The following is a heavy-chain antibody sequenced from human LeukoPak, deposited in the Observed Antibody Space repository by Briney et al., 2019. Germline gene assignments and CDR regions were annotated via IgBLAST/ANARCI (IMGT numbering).Heavy chain of an antibody. D-gene: IGHD6-13*01. J-gene: IGHJ4*02. CDR1: GGTFSSYA. V-gene: IGHV1-69*04. CDR2: IIPILGIA. Sequence: ASVKVSCKASGGTFSSYAISWVRQAPGQGLEWMGRIIPILGIANYAQKFQGRVTITADKSTSTAYMELSSLTSEDTAVYYCAREDPGSWYDYWGQGTLVTVSS. CDR3: AREDPGSWYDY.